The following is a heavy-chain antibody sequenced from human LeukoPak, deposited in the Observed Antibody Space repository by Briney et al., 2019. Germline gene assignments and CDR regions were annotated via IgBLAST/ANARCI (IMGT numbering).Heavy chain of an antibody. Sequence: SETLSLTCSVSDDSITMYYWTWIRQPPGKGLEWIGYVDHTGSTNYNPSLKSRVTISVDTSKNQFSLMLTSVAAADTAVYYCARNFWTYYFDYWGQGTLVTVSS. D-gene: IGHD3/OR15-3a*01. CDR3: ARNFWTYYFDY. CDR2: VDHTGST. J-gene: IGHJ4*02. V-gene: IGHV4-59*08. CDR1: DDSITMYY.